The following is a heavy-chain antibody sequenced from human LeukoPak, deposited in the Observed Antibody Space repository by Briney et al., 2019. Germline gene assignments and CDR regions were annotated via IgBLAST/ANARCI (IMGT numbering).Heavy chain of an antibody. V-gene: IGHV4-59*08. D-gene: IGHD6-25*01. CDR2: IYYSGST. Sequence: PSETCLTCTVSGGSISSYYWSWIRQPPGKELEWIGYIYYSGSTNYNTSLKSRVTISVDTSKNQFSLKLSSVTAADMAVYYCARYPLAGCFDPWGQGTLVTVSS. CDR3: ARYPLAGCFDP. J-gene: IGHJ5*02. CDR1: GGSISSYY.